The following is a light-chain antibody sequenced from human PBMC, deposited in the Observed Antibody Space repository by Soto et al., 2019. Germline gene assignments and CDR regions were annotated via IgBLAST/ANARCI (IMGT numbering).Light chain of an antibody. J-gene: IGKJ1*01. CDR1: QSGSSSY. CDR3: QQYGNSPWT. Sequence: EIVLTQSPGTLSLSPGERATLSCRASQSGSSSYLAWYQQKPGQAPRLLIYGASSRATGIPDRFSGSGSGTDFTLTISRLEPEDFAVSYCQQYGNSPWTFGQGTKVEIK. CDR2: GAS. V-gene: IGKV3-20*01.